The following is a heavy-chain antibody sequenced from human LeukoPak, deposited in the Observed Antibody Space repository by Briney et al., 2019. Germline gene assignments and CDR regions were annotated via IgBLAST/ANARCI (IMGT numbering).Heavy chain of an antibody. V-gene: IGHV4-59*01. J-gene: IGHJ4*02. CDR1: GGSFTIYY. CDR3: ARTEYFFDH. Sequence: SESLSLTCTVSGGSFTIYYWSWIRQPPGKRLEWIGYIYYSGSTNYNPSLKSRVSMSVDTSKNQFSLKLNSVTAADTAVYYCARTEYFFDHWGQGTLVTCSS. CDR2: IYYSGST. D-gene: IGHD3-10*01.